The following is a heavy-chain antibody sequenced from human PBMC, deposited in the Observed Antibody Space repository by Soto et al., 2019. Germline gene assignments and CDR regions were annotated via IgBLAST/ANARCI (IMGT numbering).Heavy chain of an antibody. V-gene: IGHV1-18*01. CDR2: ISPHNFNT. Sequence: ASVKVSCKASGYAFTHFYITWVRQAPGQGLEWMGAISPHNFNTNYAQKFRGRVTLTTEKSTNTAYMDLRSLTSDDTAVYYCARDEGGYDILTGYYKAHHFDYWGQGVPVTVSS. CDR3: ARDEGGYDILTGYYKAHHFDY. CDR1: GYAFTHFY. J-gene: IGHJ4*02. D-gene: IGHD3-9*01.